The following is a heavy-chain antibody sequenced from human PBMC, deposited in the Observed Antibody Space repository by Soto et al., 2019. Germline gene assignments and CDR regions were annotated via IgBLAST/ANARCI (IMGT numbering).Heavy chain of an antibody. J-gene: IGHJ4*02. CDR2: VNWNGGST. CDR3: VRGASLNFDY. CDR1: GFTLDDFG. V-gene: IGHV3-20*04. Sequence: GGAPRPSCAASGFTLDDFGMSWARQAPGKGLEWVSGVNWNGGSTGYADSVKGRFTISRDNAKNSLYLQMNSLRAEDTAFYYCVRGASLNFDYWGQGTLVTVSS. D-gene: IGHD1-26*01.